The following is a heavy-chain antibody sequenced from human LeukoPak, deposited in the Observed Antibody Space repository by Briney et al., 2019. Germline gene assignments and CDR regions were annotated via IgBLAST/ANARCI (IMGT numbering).Heavy chain of an antibody. CDR3: ARANYYYDSSGYLDY. V-gene: IGHV3-48*03. CDR2: IGSTGVTI. D-gene: IGHD3-22*01. Sequence: PGGSLRLSCAASGFTFSSYEMNWVRQAPGKGLEWVSYIGSTGVTIYYADSVKGRFTISRDNAENSLYLQMNSLRAEDTAVYYCARANYYYDSSGYLDYWGQGTLVTVSS. CDR1: GFTFSSYE. J-gene: IGHJ4*02.